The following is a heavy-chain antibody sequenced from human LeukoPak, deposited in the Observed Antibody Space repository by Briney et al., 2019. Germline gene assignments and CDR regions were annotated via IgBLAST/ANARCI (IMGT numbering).Heavy chain of an antibody. J-gene: IGHJ5*02. CDR1: GGTFSSYT. CDR2: IIPILGIA. V-gene: IGHV1-69*04. D-gene: IGHD4-17*01. Sequence: ASVKVSCKASGGTFSSYTISWVRQAPGQGLEWMGRIIPILGIANYAQKFQGRVTITADKSTSTAYMKLSSLRSEDTAVYYCARDLSYGWFDPWGQGTLVTVSS. CDR3: ARDLSYGWFDP.